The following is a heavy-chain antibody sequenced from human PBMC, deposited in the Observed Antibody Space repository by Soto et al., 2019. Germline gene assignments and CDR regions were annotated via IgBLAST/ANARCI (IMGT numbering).Heavy chain of an antibody. CDR2: ISSSSSTI. D-gene: IGHD2-15*01. CDR3: ARDRTSRW. V-gene: IGHV3-48*02. CDR1: GFTLSNAW. J-gene: IGHJ4*02. Sequence: EVQLVESGGGLVEPGGSLRLSCAGSGFTLSNAWMTWVRQTPEKGLEWVSYISSSSSTIYYADSVKGRFTISRDNAKNSLYLQMNSLRDEDTAVYYCARDRTSRWWGQGTLVTVSS.